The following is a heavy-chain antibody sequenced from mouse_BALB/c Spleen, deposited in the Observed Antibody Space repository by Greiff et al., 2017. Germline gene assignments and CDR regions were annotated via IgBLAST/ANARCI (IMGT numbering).Heavy chain of an antibody. V-gene: IGHV3-6*02. CDR1: GYSITSGYY. CDR2: ISYDGSN. CDR3: ARDHPAMDY. J-gene: IGHJ4*01. Sequence: EVKLQESGPGLVKPSQSLSLTCSVTGYSITSGYYWNWIRQFPGNKLEWMGYISYDGSNNYNPSLKNRISITRDTSKNQFFLKLNSVTTEDTATYYCARDHPAMDYWGQGTSVTVSS.